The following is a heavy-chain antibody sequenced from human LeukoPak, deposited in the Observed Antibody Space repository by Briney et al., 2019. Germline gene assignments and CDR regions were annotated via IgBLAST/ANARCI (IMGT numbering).Heavy chain of an antibody. CDR2: IYYSGST. CDR3: ARLPNYYDAFDI. CDR1: GGSISSYY. D-gene: IGHD3-10*01. J-gene: IGHJ3*02. V-gene: IGHV4-59*08. Sequence: SETLSLTCTVSGGSISSYYWSWIRQPPGKGLEWIGYIYYSGSTNYNPSLKSRVTISVDTSKNQFSLKLSSVTAADTAVYYCARLPNYYDAFDIWGQGTMVTVSS.